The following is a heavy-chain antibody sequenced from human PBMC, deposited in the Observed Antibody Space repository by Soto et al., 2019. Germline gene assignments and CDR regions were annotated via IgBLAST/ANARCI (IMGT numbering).Heavy chain of an antibody. CDR1: GYTFTSYD. V-gene: IGHV1-8*01. J-gene: IGHJ4*02. CDR3: LLGWERTGYFDY. D-gene: IGHD1-26*01. Sequence: GASVKVSCKASGYTFTSYDINWVRQATGQGLEWMGWMNPNSGNTGYAQKFQGRVTMTRNTSISTAYMGLSSLRSEDTAVYYCLLGWERTGYFDYWGQGTLVTVSS. CDR2: MNPNSGNT.